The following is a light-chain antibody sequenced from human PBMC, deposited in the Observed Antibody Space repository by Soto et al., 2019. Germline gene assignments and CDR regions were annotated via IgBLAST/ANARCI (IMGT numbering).Light chain of an antibody. Sequence: EIVLTQSPGTRSLSPGEIATLSFSASQSVSSSYLVWYQQKPGQAPRLLIYAASRRATGIPDRFSGSGSGTDFTLTISRLEPEDFAVYYCQQFGSYPLTFGGGTKVDI. V-gene: IGKV3-20*01. CDR3: QQFGSYPLT. CDR1: QSVSSSY. J-gene: IGKJ4*01. CDR2: AAS.